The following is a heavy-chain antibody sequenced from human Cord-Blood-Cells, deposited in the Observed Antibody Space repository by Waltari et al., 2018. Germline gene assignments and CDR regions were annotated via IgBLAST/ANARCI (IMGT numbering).Heavy chain of an antibody. CDR2: INHSGST. V-gene: IGHV4-34*01. CDR3: ARLPISGSYDY. Sequence: QVQLQQWGAGLLKPSETLSLTCAVYGGSFSGYYWSWIRQPPGKGLEWIGEINHSGSTNYNPPLKSRVTRSVDTSKNQFSLKLSSVTAADTAVYYCARLPISGSYDYWGQGTLVTVSS. D-gene: IGHD1-26*01. J-gene: IGHJ4*02. CDR1: GGSFSGYY.